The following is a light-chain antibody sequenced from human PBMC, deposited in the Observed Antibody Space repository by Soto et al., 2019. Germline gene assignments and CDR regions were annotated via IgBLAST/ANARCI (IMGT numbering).Light chain of an antibody. CDR2: EVN. J-gene: IGLJ1*01. CDR1: SSDVGGYNY. V-gene: IGLV2-8*01. Sequence: QSVLTQPPSASGSPGQSVAISCTGTSSDVGGYNYVSWYQQHPGKAPKLMIYEVNKRPSGVPDRFSGSKSGNTASLTVSGLQAEDEADYYCSSYAGSSNVFGTGTRSPS. CDR3: SSYAGSSNV.